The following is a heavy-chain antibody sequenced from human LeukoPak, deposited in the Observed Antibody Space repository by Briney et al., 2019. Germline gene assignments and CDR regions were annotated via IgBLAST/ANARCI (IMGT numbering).Heavy chain of an antibody. J-gene: IGHJ4*02. CDR3: ARVLLAYCGGDCSSFYFDY. CDR2: IKQDGSEK. V-gene: IGHV3-7*01. D-gene: IGHD2-21*01. Sequence: QAGGSLRLSCAASGFTFSSYWMSWVRQAPGKGLEWVANIKQDGSEKYYVDSVKGRFTISRDNAKNSLYLQMNSLRAEDTAVYYCARVLLAYCGGDCSSFYFDYWGQGTLVTVSS. CDR1: GFTFSSYW.